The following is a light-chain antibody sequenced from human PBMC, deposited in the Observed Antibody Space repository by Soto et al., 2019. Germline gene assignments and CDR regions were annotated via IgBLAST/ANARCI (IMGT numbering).Light chain of an antibody. V-gene: IGKV3-20*01. J-gene: IGKJ1*01. CDR3: QQYGSSPSWT. CDR2: GAS. Sequence: EIVLTQSPGTLSLSPGERATLSCRASQSVSSNYLAWCQQKPGQAPRLLVYGASSRATGIPDRFSGSGSGTDFTLTISRLEPEDFAVYYCQQYGSSPSWTFGQGTKVDIK. CDR1: QSVSSNY.